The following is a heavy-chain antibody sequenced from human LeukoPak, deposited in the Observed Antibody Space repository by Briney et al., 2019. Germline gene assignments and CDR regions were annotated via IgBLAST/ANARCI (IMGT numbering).Heavy chain of an antibody. V-gene: IGHV4-34*01. CDR3: ARSYYYGSGSYYNDEYYFDY. J-gene: IGHJ4*02. CDR1: GGTFSGYY. D-gene: IGHD3-10*01. CDR2: SNDSGGT. Sequence: PSETLSLTCAVYGGTFSGYYWSWIRQPPGKRLEWVGESNDSGGTNYNPSLKSRVTISADKSKNQFSLKLSSVTAADTAVYYCARSYYYGSGSYYNDEYYFDYWGQGTLVTVSS.